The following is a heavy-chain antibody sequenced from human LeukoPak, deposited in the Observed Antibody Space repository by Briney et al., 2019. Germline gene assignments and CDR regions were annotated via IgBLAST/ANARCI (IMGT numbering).Heavy chain of an antibody. J-gene: IGHJ4*02. V-gene: IGHV3-74*01. D-gene: IGHD4-17*01. CDR1: GFPFSDYW. CDR2: LNSDGSTT. Sequence: GSLRLSCAASGFPFSDYWMHWVRQAPGKGLVWVSRLNSDGSTTNYADSVKGRFTISRDNAKNTVYLQMNSLRAEDTAVYYCARERAVTYDYWGQGTLVTVSS. CDR3: ARERAVTYDY.